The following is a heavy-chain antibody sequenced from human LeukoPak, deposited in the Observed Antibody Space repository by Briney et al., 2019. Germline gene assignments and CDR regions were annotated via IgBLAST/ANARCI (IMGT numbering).Heavy chain of an antibody. D-gene: IGHD3-22*01. CDR1: GYTFTSYG. V-gene: IGHV1-18*01. J-gene: IGHJ5*02. CDR2: ISAYNGNT. CDR3: ARGHYYDSSGYRNNWFDP. Sequence: ASVKVSCKASGYTFTSYGISWVRQAPRQGLEWMGWISAYNGNTNYAQKLQGRVTMTTDTSTSTAYMELRSLRSDDTAVYYCARGHYYDSSGYRNNWFDPWGQGTLVTVSS.